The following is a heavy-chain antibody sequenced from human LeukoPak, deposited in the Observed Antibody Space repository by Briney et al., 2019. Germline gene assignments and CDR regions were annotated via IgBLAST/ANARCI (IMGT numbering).Heavy chain of an antibody. J-gene: IGHJ4*02. D-gene: IGHD6-19*01. CDR3: ARLSSGWYGGLFDY. CDR1: GYTFTSYA. V-gene: IGHV1-3*01. CDR2: INAGNGNT. Sequence: ASVKVSCKASGYTFTSYAMHWVRQAPGQRLEWMGWINAGNGNTKYSQKFQGRVTITRDTSASTAYMELSSLRSEDTAVYYCARLSSGWYGGLFDYWGQGTLVTVSS.